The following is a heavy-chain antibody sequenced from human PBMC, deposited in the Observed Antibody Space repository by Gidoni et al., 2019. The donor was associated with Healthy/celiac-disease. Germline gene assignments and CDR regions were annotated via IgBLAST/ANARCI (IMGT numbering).Heavy chain of an antibody. J-gene: IGHJ6*02. V-gene: IGHV3-21*01. Sequence: PGKGLEWVSSISSSSSYIYYADSVKGRFTITRDNAKNSLYLQMNSLRAEDTAVYYCARTGSSSGWYGDYYYYYGMDVWGQGTTVTVSS. D-gene: IGHD6-19*01. CDR2: ISSSSSYI. CDR3: ARTGSSSGWYGDYYYYYGMDV.